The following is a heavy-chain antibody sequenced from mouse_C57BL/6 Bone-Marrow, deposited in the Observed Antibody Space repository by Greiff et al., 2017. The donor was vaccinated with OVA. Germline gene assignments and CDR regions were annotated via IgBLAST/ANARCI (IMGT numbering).Heavy chain of an antibody. D-gene: IGHD2-1*01. J-gene: IGHJ1*03. V-gene: IGHV1-69*01. CDR2: IDPSDSYT. CDR3: ARGGNSWYFDV. Sequence: VQLQQPGAELVMPGASVKLSCKASGYTFPSYWMHWVKQRPGQGLEWIGEIDPSDSYTNYNQKFKGKSTLTVDKSSSTAYMQLSSLTSEDSAVYYCARGGNSWYFDVWGTGTTVTVSS. CDR1: GYTFPSYW.